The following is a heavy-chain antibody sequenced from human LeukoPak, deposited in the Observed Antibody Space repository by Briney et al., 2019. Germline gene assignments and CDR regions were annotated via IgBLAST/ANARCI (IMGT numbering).Heavy chain of an antibody. J-gene: IGHJ4*02. CDR2: IYYSGST. CDR1: GGSFSGYY. CDR3: ARAYGDYDFDY. Sequence: PSETLSLTCAVYGGSFSGYYWSWIRQPPGKGLEWIGYIYYSGSTNYNPSLKSRVTISVDTSKNQFSLKLISVTAADTAVYYCARAYGDYDFDYWGQGTLVTVSS. V-gene: IGHV4-59*01. D-gene: IGHD4-17*01.